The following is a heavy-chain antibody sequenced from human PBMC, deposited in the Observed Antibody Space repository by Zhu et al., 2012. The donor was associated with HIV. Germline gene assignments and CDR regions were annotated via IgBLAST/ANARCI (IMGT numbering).Heavy chain of an antibody. Sequence: QVQLQESGPGLVKPSETLSLTCTVSGGSISSHYWSWIRQPPGKGLEWIGYIYYSGSTNYNPSLKSRVTISVDTSKNQFSLKLSSVTAADTAVYYCARKISGGSFDYWGQGTLVTVSS. CDR2: IYYSGST. CDR3: ARKISGGSFDY. CDR1: GGSISSHY. V-gene: IGHV4-59*11. J-gene: IGHJ4*02. D-gene: IGHD2-15*01.